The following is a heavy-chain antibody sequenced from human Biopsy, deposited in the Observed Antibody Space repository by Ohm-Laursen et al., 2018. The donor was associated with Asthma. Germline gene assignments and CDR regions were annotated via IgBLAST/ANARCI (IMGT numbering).Heavy chain of an antibody. D-gene: IGHD3-10*01. Sequence: ASVKVTCKTSGSNFNSAGITWARQAPGQGLEWMGWISVYNGNTKVAQKLQDRVTMITDTSTSTAYMELRSLRSDDTAVYFCARAVDYSHYYGIDVWGQGTTVTVS. CDR3: ARAVDYSHYYGIDV. CDR1: GSNFNSAG. V-gene: IGHV1-18*01. J-gene: IGHJ6*02. CDR2: ISVYNGNT.